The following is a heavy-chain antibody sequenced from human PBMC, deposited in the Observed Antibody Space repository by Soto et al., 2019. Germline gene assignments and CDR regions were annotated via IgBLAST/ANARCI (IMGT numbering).Heavy chain of an antibody. Sequence: GGSLRLSCAASGFTFSSYAMSWVRQAPGKGLEWVSAISGSGGSTYYADSVKGRFTISRDNSKNTLYLQMNSLRAEDTAVYYCAKDLIDYYDSYYGMDVWGQGTTVTVSS. CDR2: ISGSGGST. V-gene: IGHV3-23*01. CDR1: GFTFSSYA. J-gene: IGHJ6*02. D-gene: IGHD3-22*01. CDR3: AKDLIDYYDSYYGMDV.